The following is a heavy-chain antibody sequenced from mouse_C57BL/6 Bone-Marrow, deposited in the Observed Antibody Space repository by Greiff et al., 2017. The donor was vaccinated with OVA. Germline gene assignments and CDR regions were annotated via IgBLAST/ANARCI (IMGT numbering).Heavy chain of an antibody. Sequence: SGAELVRPGASVKLSCTASGFNIKDDYMHWVKQRPEQGLEWIGWIDPENGDTEYASKFQGKATITADTSSNTAYLQLSSLTSEDTAVYYCTTYRYPIYYGNLTGAMDYWGQGTSVTVSS. V-gene: IGHV14-4*01. CDR1: GFNIKDDY. CDR3: TTYRYPIYYGNLTGAMDY. CDR2: IDPENGDT. J-gene: IGHJ4*01. D-gene: IGHD2-1*01.